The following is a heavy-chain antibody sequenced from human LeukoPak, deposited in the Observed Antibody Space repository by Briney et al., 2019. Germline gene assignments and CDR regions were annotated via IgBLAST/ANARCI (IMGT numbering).Heavy chain of an antibody. Sequence: SGGSLRLSCAASGFTFDDYGMSWVRQAPGKGLEWVSGINWNGGSTGYADSVKGRFTISRDNAKNSLYLQMNSLRAEDTALYHCARAAGRVVRAARPYYYYGMDVWGQGTTVTVSS. CDR3: ARAAGRVVRAARPYYYYGMDV. V-gene: IGHV3-20*01. CDR1: GFTFDDYG. J-gene: IGHJ6*02. D-gene: IGHD6-6*01. CDR2: INWNGGST.